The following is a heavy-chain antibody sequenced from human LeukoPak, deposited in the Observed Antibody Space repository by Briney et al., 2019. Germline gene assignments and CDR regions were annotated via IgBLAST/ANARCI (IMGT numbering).Heavy chain of an antibody. CDR2: INHSGST. CDR3: ARGPRKLKWFRDGGSDY. J-gene: IGHJ4*02. D-gene: IGHD3-10*01. Sequence: SETLSLTCTVSGGSISSYYWSWIRQPPGKGLEWIGEINHSGSTNYNPSLKSRVTISVDTSKNQFSLKLSSVTAADTAVYYCARGPRKLKWFRDGGSDYWGQGTLVTVSS. V-gene: IGHV4-34*01. CDR1: GGSISSYY.